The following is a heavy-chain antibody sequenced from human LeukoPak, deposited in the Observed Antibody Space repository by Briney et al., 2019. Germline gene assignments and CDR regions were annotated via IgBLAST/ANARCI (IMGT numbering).Heavy chain of an antibody. V-gene: IGHV1-69*13. CDR1: GGTFSSYA. Sequence: SVKVSCKASGGTFSSYAISWVRQAPGQGLEWMGGIIPIFGTANYAQKFQGRVTITAGESTSTAYMELSSLRSEDTAVYYCAGSSMVRGFYYYYMDVWGKGTTVTISS. J-gene: IGHJ6*03. D-gene: IGHD3-10*01. CDR2: IIPIFGTA. CDR3: AGSSMVRGFYYYYMDV.